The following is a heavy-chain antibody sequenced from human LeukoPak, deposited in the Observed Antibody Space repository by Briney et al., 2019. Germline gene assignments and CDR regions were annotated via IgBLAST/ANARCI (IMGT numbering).Heavy chain of an antibody. CDR3: AQTRYSSSNGGNWFDP. D-gene: IGHD6-13*01. V-gene: IGHV2-5*02. Sequence: SGPTLVKPTQTLTLTCTFSGFSLSTSGVGVGWIRQPPGKALEWLALIYWDDDKRYSPSLKSRLTITKDTSKNQVVLTMTNMDPVDTATYYCAQTRYSSSNGGNWFDPWGQGTLVTVSS. J-gene: IGHJ5*02. CDR2: IYWDDDK. CDR1: GFSLSTSGVG.